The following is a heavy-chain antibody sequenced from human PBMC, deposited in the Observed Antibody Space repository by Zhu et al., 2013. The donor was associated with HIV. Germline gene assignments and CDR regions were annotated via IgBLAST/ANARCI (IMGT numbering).Heavy chain of an antibody. J-gene: IGHJ3*02. CDR2: INHSGST. V-gene: IGHV4-34*01. Sequence: QVQLQQWGAGLLKPSETLSLTCAVYGGSFSGYYWSWIRQPPGKGLEWIGEINHSGSTNYNPSLKSRVTISVDKSKNQFSLKLSSVTAADTAVYYCAGAAAGWGRDAFDIWGQGTMVTVSS. D-gene: IGHD6-13*01. CDR1: GGSFSGYY. CDR3: AGAAAGWGRDAFDI.